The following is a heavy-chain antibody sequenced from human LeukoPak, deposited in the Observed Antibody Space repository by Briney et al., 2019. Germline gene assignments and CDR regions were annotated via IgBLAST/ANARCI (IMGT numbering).Heavy chain of an antibody. CDR2: INPNSGGT. Sequence: ASVKFSCKASGYTFTGYYMHWVRQAPGQGLEWMGWINPNSGGTNYAQKFQGRVTMTRDTSISTAYMELSRLRSDDTAVYYCARSPCSSTSCYAHFDYWGQGTLVTVSS. CDR1: GYTFTGYY. CDR3: ARSPCSSTSCYAHFDY. J-gene: IGHJ4*02. V-gene: IGHV1-2*02. D-gene: IGHD2-2*01.